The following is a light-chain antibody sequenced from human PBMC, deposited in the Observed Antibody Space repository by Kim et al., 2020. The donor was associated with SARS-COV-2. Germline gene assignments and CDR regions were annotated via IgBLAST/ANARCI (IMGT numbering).Light chain of an antibody. CDR2: WAS. V-gene: IGKV4-1*01. J-gene: IGKJ2*03. Sequence: RATLNCKSSQTVLNNSNKKNYLAWYQQKPGQAPKLLIYWASIRESGVSDRFSGSGSETDFTLTISSLQAEDVAVYYCQQYYSTPPSFGQGTKLEIK. CDR1: QTVLNNSNKKNY. CDR3: QQYYSTPPS.